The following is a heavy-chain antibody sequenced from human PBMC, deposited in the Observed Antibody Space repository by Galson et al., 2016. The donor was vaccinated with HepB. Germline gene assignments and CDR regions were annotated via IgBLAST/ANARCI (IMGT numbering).Heavy chain of an antibody. CDR1: GFTFSSYA. CDR3: ARDRTSGYETTLDY. J-gene: IGHJ4*02. D-gene: IGHD5-12*01. V-gene: IGHV3-23*01. Sequence: SLRLSCAASGFTFSSYAMTWVRQAPGKGLEWVSAISGSGGSTYYVDSVKGRFTISRDNSKNTLYLQMNSLRAEDTAVYYCARDRTSGYETTLDYWGQGTLVTVSS. CDR2: ISGSGGST.